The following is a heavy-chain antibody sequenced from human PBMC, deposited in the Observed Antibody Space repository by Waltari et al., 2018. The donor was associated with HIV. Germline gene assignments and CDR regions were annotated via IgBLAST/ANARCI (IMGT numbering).Heavy chain of an antibody. CDR3: ARTFVDYYGSGSYYNAFDI. CDR2: IYPGDSDT. V-gene: IGHV5-51*01. J-gene: IGHJ3*02. Sequence: VQLVQSGAEVKKPGESLKISCKGSGYSFTSYWIGWVRQMPGKGLEWMGIIYPGDSDTRYSPSFQGQVTISADKSISTAYLQWSSLKASDTAMYYCARTFVDYYGSGSYYNAFDIWGQGTMVTVSS. D-gene: IGHD3-10*01. CDR1: GYSFTSYW.